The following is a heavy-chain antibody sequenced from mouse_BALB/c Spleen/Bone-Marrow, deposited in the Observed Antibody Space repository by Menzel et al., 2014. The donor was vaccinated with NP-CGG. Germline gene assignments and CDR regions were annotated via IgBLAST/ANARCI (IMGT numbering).Heavy chain of an antibody. CDR1: GFTFTSYW. Sequence: QVQLQQSGAELVTPGASVKLSCMASGFTFTSYWIHWVKQRPGQGPEWLGVINPSNGRTNYNEKFKSKATLKEDKTSSTGYMQQSSLTSEDDAVYYCARDGNYRYAMDYWGQGTSVTGSS. V-gene: IGHV1S81*02. CDR2: INPSNGRT. CDR3: ARDGNYRYAMDY. J-gene: IGHJ4*01. D-gene: IGHD2-1*01.